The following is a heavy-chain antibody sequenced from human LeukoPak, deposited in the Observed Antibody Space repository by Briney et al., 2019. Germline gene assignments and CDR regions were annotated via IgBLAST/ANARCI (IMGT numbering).Heavy chain of an antibody. CDR1: GGSVSSSNW. J-gene: IGHJ4*02. V-gene: IGHV4-4*02. D-gene: IGHD2-15*01. CDR2: IFHSGST. Sequence: SGTLPLTCAVSGGSVSSSNWWSWVRQPPGKGLEWIGEIFHSGSTNYNPSLKSRVTISVDKSKNQFSLYLTSVTAADTAVYFCARAYSGRSCYDYWGQGTLVTVSS. CDR3: ARAYSGRSCYDY.